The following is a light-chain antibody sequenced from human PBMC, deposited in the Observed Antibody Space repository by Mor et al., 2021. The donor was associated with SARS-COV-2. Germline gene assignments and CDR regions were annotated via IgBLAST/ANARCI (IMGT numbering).Light chain of an antibody. CDR1: QTVSTF. Sequence: ASQTVSTFLNWYQHKPGKAPKLLIYAASSLPIGVPSRFSGGGSGTDFSLTITSLHPEDFATYYCQQTYTTPLTFGGGTKV. V-gene: IGKV1-39*01. J-gene: IGKJ4*02. CDR2: AAS. CDR3: QQTYTTPLT.